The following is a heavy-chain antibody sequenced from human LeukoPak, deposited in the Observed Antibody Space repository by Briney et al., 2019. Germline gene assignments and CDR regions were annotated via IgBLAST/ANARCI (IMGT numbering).Heavy chain of an antibody. V-gene: IGHV3-23*01. CDR3: ARSRAAAGTGWFDP. CDR2: ISGSGATT. D-gene: IGHD6-13*01. J-gene: IGHJ5*02. CDR1: GFTFSTYA. Sequence: PGGSLRLSCAASGFTFSTYAMSWVRQAPGKGLEWVSGISGSGATTYYADSAKGRFTISRDNSKNTLYLQMNSLRAEDTAVYYCARSRAAAGTGWFDPWGQGTLVTVSS.